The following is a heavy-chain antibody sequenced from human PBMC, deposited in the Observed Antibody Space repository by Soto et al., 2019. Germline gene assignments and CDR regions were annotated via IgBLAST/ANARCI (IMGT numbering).Heavy chain of an antibody. J-gene: IGHJ4*02. CDR2: FDPEDGET. CDR3: ATDSVYYGSGKGY. D-gene: IGHD3-10*01. V-gene: IGHV1-24*01. CDR1: GYTLTELS. Sequence: QVQLVQSGAEVKKPGASVKVSCKVSGYTLTELSMHWVRQAPGKGLEWMGGFDPEDGETIYAQKFQGRVTXTXDXXTDTAYMELSSLRSEDTAVYYCATDSVYYGSGKGYWGQGTLVTVSS.